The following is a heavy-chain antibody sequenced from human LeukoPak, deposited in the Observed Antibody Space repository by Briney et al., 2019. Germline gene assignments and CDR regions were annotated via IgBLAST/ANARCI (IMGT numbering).Heavy chain of an antibody. V-gene: IGHV4-39*07. J-gene: IGHJ4*02. CDR1: GGSISSSSYY. CDR3: ARGSSGWYGNGGTFDY. CDR2: IYYSGST. D-gene: IGHD6-19*01. Sequence: SETLSLTCTVSGGSISSSSYYWGWIRQPPGKGLEWIGSIYYSGSTYYNPSLKSRVTISVDTSKNQFSLKLSSVTAADTAVYYCARGSSGWYGNGGTFDYWGQGTLVTVSS.